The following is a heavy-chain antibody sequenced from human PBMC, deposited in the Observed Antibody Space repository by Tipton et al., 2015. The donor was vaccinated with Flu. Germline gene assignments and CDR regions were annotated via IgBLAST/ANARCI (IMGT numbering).Heavy chain of an antibody. CDR2: INYDGSTI. CDR1: GFSFSDYW. J-gene: IGHJ4*02. V-gene: IGHV3-7*01. Sequence: SLRLSCAASGFSFSDYWMAWVRQAPGKGLEWVANINYDGSTIYYVDSVKGRFTISRDNAKNSLYLQMNNLRAEDTAVYYCTRGLVEDWGKGTQVTVSS. CDR3: TRGLVED.